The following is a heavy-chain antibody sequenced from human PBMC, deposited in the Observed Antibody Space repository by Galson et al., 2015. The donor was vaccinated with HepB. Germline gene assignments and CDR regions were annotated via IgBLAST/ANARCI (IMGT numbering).Heavy chain of an antibody. J-gene: IGHJ4*02. D-gene: IGHD2-2*01. CDR1: GFTYNTYA. CDR3: ARGACSTNNCFSFDH. Sequence: SLRLSCAASGFTYNTYAMAWVRQSPGKGLEWVSSISGSAQSTDYADSVKGRFIISRDNSKNTVYLQINSLRVEDTAVYYCARGACSTNNCFSFDHWGQGNLVTVSS. CDR2: ISGSAQST. V-gene: IGHV3-23*01.